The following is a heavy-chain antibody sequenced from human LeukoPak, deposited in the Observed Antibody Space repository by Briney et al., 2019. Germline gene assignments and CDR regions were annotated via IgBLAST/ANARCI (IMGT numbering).Heavy chain of an antibody. CDR2: IYPADSDT. Sequence: GESLKISCKGSGYSFTSYWIGWVRQMPGKGLEWMGIIYPADSDTRYSPSFQGQVTISVDKSISTAYLQWSGLKASDTAIYYCARLTVAGVYNYYYGMDIWGQGTTVTVSS. J-gene: IGHJ6*02. CDR1: GYSFTSYW. CDR3: ARLTVAGVYNYYYGMDI. V-gene: IGHV5-51*01. D-gene: IGHD6-19*01.